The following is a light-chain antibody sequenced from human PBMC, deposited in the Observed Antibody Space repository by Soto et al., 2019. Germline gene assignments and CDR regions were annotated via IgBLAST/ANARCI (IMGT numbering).Light chain of an antibody. Sequence: IVMTQTPLSSRVILGQPASISCRSSQSLVGSDGVTYLTWLQQRPGQAPRLLIYRNSARFLGAPDRFRGSGAGTDFTLGISRVDPEDVGIYYCMQAKDLPHTFGQGPKLEIE. CDR3: MQAKDLPHT. CDR1: QSLVGSDGVTY. V-gene: IGKV2-24*01. J-gene: IGKJ2*01. CDR2: RNS.